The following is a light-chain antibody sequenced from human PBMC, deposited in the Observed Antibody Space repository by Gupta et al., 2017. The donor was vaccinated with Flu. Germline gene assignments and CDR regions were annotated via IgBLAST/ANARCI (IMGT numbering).Light chain of an antibody. J-gene: IGLJ2*01. V-gene: IGLV1-51*02. CDR3: GTWDDSLNLGI. CDR2: KNS. CDR1: TSNIGDNY. Sequence: ISCSGSTSNIGDNYVYWYQQFPGTAPKLLIYKNSVRPSRIPDRFSGSKSGTSATLDITGLQTGDEADYYCGTWDDSLNLGIFGGGTKLTVL.